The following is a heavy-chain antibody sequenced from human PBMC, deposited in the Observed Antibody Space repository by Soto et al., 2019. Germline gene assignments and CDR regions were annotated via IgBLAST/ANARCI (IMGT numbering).Heavy chain of an antibody. J-gene: IGHJ6*02. Sequence: LRLSCAASGFTLRTYGMHWVRQAPGKGLEWVAVIWYDGSKKYYADSVKGRFTISRDQSKNTLYLQMNSLSAEDTAVYFCTRDPQPVDTGLAPYYYGMDGWGQGSTGTVSS. CDR2: IWYDGSKK. CDR3: TRDPQPVDTGLAPYYYGMDG. CDR1: GFTLRTYG. V-gene: IGHV3-33*01. D-gene: IGHD5-18*01.